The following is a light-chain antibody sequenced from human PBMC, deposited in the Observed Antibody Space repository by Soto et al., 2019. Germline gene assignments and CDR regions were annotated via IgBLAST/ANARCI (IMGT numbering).Light chain of an antibody. CDR2: EVS. Sequence: QSVLTQPPSASGYPGQSVTISCTGTSSDVGGYNYVSWYQQHPGKAPKLMIYEVSKRPSGVPDRFSGSKSGNTASLTVSGLQAEDEADYYCSSYAGSRYVFGTGTKVTV. J-gene: IGLJ1*01. V-gene: IGLV2-8*01. CDR3: SSYAGSRYV. CDR1: SSDVGGYNY.